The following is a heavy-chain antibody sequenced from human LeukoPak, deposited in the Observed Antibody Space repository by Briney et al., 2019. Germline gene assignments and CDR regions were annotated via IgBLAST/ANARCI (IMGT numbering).Heavy chain of an antibody. D-gene: IGHD2-2*02. CDR3: ARDRGRGYCSSTSCYTPPNWFDP. CDR2: IYTSGST. CDR1: GGSISSGSYY. Sequence: KPSQTMSLTCTVSGGSISSGSYYWSWIRQPAGKGLEWIGRIYTSGSTNYNPSLKSRVTISVDTSKNQFSLKLSSVTAADTAVYYCARDRGRGYCSSTSCYTPPNWFDPLGQGTLVTVSS. V-gene: IGHV4-61*02. J-gene: IGHJ5*02.